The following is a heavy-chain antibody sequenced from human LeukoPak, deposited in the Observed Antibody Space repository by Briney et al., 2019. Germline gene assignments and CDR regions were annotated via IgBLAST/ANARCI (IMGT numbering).Heavy chain of an antibody. Sequence: AASVKVSCKASGYTFTSYGISWVRQAPGQGLEWMGWISAYNGNTNYAQKLQGRVTMTTDTSTSTAYMELRSLRSDDTAVYYCARYVAVAGTGLVNCYYMDVWGKGTTVTVSS. D-gene: IGHD6-19*01. CDR1: GYTFTSYG. J-gene: IGHJ6*03. CDR2: ISAYNGNT. CDR3: ARYVAVAGTGLVNCYYMDV. V-gene: IGHV1-18*01.